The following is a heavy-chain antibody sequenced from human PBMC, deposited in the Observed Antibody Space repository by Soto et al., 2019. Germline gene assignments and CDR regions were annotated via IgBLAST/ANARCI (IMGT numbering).Heavy chain of an antibody. D-gene: IGHD6-25*01. CDR3: ARTPGIAAPPYYSYGLDV. Sequence: PGESLKISCKGSGYSFTSYWIGWVRQMPGKGLEWMGIIYPGDSDTRYSPSFQGQVTISADKSISTAYLQWSSLKASDTAMYYCARTPGIAAPPYYSYGLDVWGQGPTVTVSS. J-gene: IGHJ6*02. CDR2: IYPGDSDT. V-gene: IGHV5-51*01. CDR1: GYSFTSYW.